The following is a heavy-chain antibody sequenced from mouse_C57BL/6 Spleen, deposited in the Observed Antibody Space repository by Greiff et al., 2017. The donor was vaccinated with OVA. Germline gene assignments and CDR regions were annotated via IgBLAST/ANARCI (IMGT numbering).Heavy chain of an antibody. Sequence: QVQLKQPGAELVMPGASVKLSCKASGYTFTSYWMHWVKQRPGQGLEWIGEIDPSDSYTNYNQKFKGKSTLTVDKSSSTAYMQLSSLTSEDSAVYYCARGGDYWGQGTTLTVSS. CDR1: GYTFTSYW. CDR3: ARGGDY. J-gene: IGHJ2*01. CDR2: IDPSDSYT. V-gene: IGHV1-69*01.